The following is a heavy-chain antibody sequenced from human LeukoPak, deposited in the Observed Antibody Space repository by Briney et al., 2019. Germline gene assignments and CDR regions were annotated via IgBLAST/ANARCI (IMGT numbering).Heavy chain of an antibody. D-gene: IGHD2-15*01. Sequence: PSETLSLTCTVSGVSISSISYYWGWIRQPPGKGLEWIGNIYYSGSTYYNPSLKSRDTISVDTSKNHFSLKVTSVTAADTAVYYCARHNRVVPPDYWGQGTLVTVSS. J-gene: IGHJ4*02. CDR1: GVSISSISYY. V-gene: IGHV4-39*01. CDR3: ARHNRVVPPDY. CDR2: IYYSGST.